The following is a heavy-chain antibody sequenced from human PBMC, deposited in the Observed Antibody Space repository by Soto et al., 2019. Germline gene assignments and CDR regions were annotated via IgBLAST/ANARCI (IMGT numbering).Heavy chain of an antibody. V-gene: IGHV3-23*01. CDR2: ISGSGDST. J-gene: IGHJ6*03. Sequence: GGSLRLSCAASGFTFSSYAMSWVRQAPGKGLEWVSAISGSGDSTYYADSMKGRFTIPRDNSKNKLYLQMNSLRGEDKAVYYCAKDLEWNYVPHYYMDVWGKGTTVTVSS. CDR1: GFTFSSYA. CDR3: AKDLEWNYVPHYYMDV. D-gene: IGHD1-7*01.